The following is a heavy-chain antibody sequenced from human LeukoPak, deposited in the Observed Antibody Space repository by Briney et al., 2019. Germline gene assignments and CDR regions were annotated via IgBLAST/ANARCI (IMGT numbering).Heavy chain of an antibody. J-gene: IGHJ6*03. CDR1: GFTFSRYS. Sequence: PGGSLRLSCAGSGFTFSRYSMNWFRQAPGKGLERVSSISSRSTNIFYADSVKGRFIISRDNAKNSLYLQMNSLGAEDTAVYYCARDAQWLVPEGYFYYMDVWGKGTTVTVSS. V-gene: IGHV3-21*01. CDR2: ISSRSTNI. D-gene: IGHD6-19*01. CDR3: ARDAQWLVPEGYFYYMDV.